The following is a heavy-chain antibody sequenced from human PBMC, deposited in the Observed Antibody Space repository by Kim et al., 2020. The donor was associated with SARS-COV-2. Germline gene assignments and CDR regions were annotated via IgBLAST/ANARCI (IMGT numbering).Heavy chain of an antibody. J-gene: IGHJ3*02. CDR3: ARDVGGGMDDAFDI. D-gene: IGHD2-15*01. CDR2: IYYSGST. Sequence: SETLSLTCTVSGGSISSGGYYWSWIRQHPGKCLEWIGYIYYSGSTYYNPSLKSRVTISVDTSKNQFSLKLSSVTAADTAVYYCARDVGGGMDDAFDIWGQGTMVTVSS. V-gene: IGHV4-31*03. CDR1: GGSISSGGYY.